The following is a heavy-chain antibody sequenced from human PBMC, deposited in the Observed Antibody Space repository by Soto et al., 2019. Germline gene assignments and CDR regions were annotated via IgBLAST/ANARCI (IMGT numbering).Heavy chain of an antibody. CDR1: GFTFSSYG. Sequence: GGSLRLSCAASGFTFSSYGMHWVRQAPGKGLEWVAVISYDGSNKYYADSVKGRFTISRDNSKNTLYLQMNSLRAEDTAVYYCAKDGFDIWGQGTMVTVS. J-gene: IGHJ3*02. CDR2: ISYDGSNK. CDR3: AKDGFDI. V-gene: IGHV3-30*18.